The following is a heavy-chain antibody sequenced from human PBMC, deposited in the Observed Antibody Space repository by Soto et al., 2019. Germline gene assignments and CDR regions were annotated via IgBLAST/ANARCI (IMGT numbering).Heavy chain of an antibody. Sequence: QVQLQESGPGLVKPSVTLSLTCAVSGDSISSPKWWTWLRQPPGKGLEWIGDLLHSGTTNYNPSLKRRVILSVDTSQNQFSLRLTSVTAADTAIYYCAYSSGWYRHDVWGQGTSVTVSS. CDR3: AYSSGWYRHDV. J-gene: IGHJ3*01. CDR2: LLHSGTT. V-gene: IGHV4-4*02. D-gene: IGHD6-19*01. CDR1: GDSISSPKW.